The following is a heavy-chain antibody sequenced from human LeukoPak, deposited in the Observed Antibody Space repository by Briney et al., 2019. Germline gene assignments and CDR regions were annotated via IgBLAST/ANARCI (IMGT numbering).Heavy chain of an antibody. Sequence: PGGSLRLSCAASGFTFSNYAMNWVRQAPGKGLEWVSGVSGSGASTYYPDSVKGRFTISRDNSKNTLFLQMISLRAEDMAVYYCARDLSLGGYTYGPLDCWGQGTLVTVSS. CDR1: GFTFSNYA. V-gene: IGHV3-23*01. J-gene: IGHJ4*02. D-gene: IGHD5-18*01. CDR3: ARDLSLGGYTYGPLDC. CDR2: VSGSGAST.